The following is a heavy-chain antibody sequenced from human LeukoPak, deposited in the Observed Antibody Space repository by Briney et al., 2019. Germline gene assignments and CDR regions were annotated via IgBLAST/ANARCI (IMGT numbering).Heavy chain of an antibody. Sequence: SETLSLTCTVSGGSISSYYWSWIRQPPGKGLEWIGYIYYSGSTNYNPSLKSRVTISVDTSKNQFSLKLSSVTAADAAVYYCARVLASGIAAYFDFWGQGTLVTVSS. J-gene: IGHJ4*02. D-gene: IGHD6-13*01. CDR2: IYYSGST. V-gene: IGHV4-59*01. CDR3: ARVLASGIAAYFDF. CDR1: GGSISSYY.